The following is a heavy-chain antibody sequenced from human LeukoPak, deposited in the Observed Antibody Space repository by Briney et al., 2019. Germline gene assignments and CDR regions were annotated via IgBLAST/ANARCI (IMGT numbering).Heavy chain of an antibody. CDR2: ISGSGGST. V-gene: IGHV3-23*01. CDR1: GFTFSSYA. J-gene: IGHJ4*02. Sequence: KTGGSLRLSCAASGFTFSSYAMSWVRQAPGKGLEWVSAISGSGGSTYYADSVKGRFTISRDNSKNTLYLQMNSLRAEDTAVYYCAKGHTMVRGVLLPLPEYYFDYWGQGTLVTVSS. CDR3: AKGHTMVRGVLLPLPEYYFDY. D-gene: IGHD3-10*01.